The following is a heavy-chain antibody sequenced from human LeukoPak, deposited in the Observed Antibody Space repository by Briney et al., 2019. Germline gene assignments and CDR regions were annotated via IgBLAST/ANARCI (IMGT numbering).Heavy chain of an antibody. V-gene: IGHV4-30-2*01. CDR2: IYHSGST. CDR1: GGSISSGGYS. D-gene: IGHD6-19*01. CDR3: ARGPGNYSSGWYHELLFDY. Sequence: PSETLSLTCAVSGGSISSGGYSWSWIRQPPGKGLEWIGYIYHSGSTYYNPSLKSRVTISVDTSKNQFSLKLSSVTAADTAVYYCARGPGNYSSGWYHELLFDYWGQGTLVTVSS. J-gene: IGHJ4*02.